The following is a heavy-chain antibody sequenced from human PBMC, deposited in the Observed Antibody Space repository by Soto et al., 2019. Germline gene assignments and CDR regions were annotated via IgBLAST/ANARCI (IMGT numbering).Heavy chain of an antibody. V-gene: IGHV3-23*01. Sequence: GGSLRLSCAASGFTFSSYAMSWVRQAPGKGLEWVSGISYSAGSTYYTDSVKGRFTISRDNSKNTLYLQMNSLRAEDTAVYYCAKGKMVRGAPFDYWGQGTLVTVSS. CDR2: ISYSAGST. CDR3: AKGKMVRGAPFDY. D-gene: IGHD3-10*01. J-gene: IGHJ4*02. CDR1: GFTFSSYA.